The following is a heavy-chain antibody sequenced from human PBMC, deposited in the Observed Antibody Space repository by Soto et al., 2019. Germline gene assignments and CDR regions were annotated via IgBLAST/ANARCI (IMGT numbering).Heavy chain of an antibody. D-gene: IGHD4-17*01. CDR3: ARGSGYADSYGDYSPVRYYFDY. J-gene: IGHJ4*02. CDR2: IIPIFGTA. CDR1: GGTFSSYA. V-gene: IGHV1-69*13. Sequence: SVKVSCKASGGTFSSYAISWVRQAPGQGLEWMGGIIPIFGTANYAQKFQGRVTITADESTSTAYMELSSLRSEDTAVYYCARGSGYADSYGDYSPVRYYFDYCGKDTLFTLSS.